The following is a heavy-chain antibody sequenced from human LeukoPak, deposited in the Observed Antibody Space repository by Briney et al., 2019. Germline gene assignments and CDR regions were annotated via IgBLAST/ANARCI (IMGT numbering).Heavy chain of an antibody. V-gene: IGHV3-7*01. D-gene: IGHD3-10*01. J-gene: IGHJ6*02. Sequence: PGGSLRLSCAASGLSLSNYWMSWVRQAPAKGLEWVANINQDGSDKCYVDSVMGRFTISKDNAKNSVYLQMNSLRPEDTAIYYCAWYGVTHGLDVWGQGTTVTVSS. CDR2: INQDGSDK. CDR3: AWYGVTHGLDV. CDR1: GLSLSNYW.